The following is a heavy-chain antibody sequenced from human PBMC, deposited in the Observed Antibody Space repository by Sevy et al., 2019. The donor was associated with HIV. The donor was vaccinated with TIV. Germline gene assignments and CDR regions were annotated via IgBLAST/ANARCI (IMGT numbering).Heavy chain of an antibody. CDR3: ARRGQLLYNWFDP. CDR1: GFTFSSYA. J-gene: IGHJ5*02. V-gene: IGHV3-30-3*01. CDR2: ISYDGSNK. D-gene: IGHD2-2*01. Sequence: GESLKISCAASGFTFSSYAMHWVRQAPGKGLEWVAVISYDGSNKYYADSVKGRFTISRDNSKNTLYLQMNSLRAEDTAVYYCARRGQLLYNWFDPWGQGTLVTVSS.